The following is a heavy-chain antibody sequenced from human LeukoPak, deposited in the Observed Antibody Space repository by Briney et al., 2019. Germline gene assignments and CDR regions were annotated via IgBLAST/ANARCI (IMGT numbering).Heavy chain of an antibody. CDR2: IHISATT. CDR1: GFTDSSIF. Sequence: GGSLRLSCEASGFTDSSIFMGWVRQAPGKGLEWVSIIHISATTYYADSVKGRFTISRDNSKNTLYLQMSSLRAEDTAVYYCVKDRAVRFGELPFDYWGQGTLVTVSS. V-gene: IGHV3-66*01. J-gene: IGHJ4*02. CDR3: VKDRAVRFGELPFDY. D-gene: IGHD3-10*01.